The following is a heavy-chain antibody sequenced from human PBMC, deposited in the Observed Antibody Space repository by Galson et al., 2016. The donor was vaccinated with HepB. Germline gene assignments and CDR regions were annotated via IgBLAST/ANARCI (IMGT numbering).Heavy chain of an antibody. J-gene: IGHJ4*02. CDR1: GYTFTTYG. V-gene: IGHV1-18*01. Sequence: SVKVSCKASGYTFTTYGFSWVRQAPGQGLEWMGWISGKNGNTNYAQKFQGRVTMTTDTSTSTAYMEVRSLRYDDAAVYYCAREGVWGVWGQGTLVTVSS. D-gene: IGHD3-10*01. CDR3: AREGVWGV. CDR2: ISGKNGNT.